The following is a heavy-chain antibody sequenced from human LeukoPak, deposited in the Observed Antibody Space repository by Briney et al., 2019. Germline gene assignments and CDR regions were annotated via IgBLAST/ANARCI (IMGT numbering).Heavy chain of an antibody. Sequence: GGSLRLSCAASGFTFGDYYMSWIRQAPGKGREGISYITFSSKTIYYADSVKGRFTITRDNAKNSLYLQMNSLRAEDTAVYYCARDQRVWGSYLDYWGKGTLVTVSS. CDR2: ITFSSKTI. V-gene: IGHV3-11*04. J-gene: IGHJ4*02. CDR3: ARDQRVWGSYLDY. D-gene: IGHD3-16*01. CDR1: GFTFGDYY.